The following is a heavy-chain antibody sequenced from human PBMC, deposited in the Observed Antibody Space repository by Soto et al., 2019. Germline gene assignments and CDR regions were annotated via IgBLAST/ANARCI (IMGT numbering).Heavy chain of an antibody. J-gene: IGHJ5*01. Sequence: PGWSLRLSCAASGFTFSSYDMHWVRQALGKGLEWVGVISYGVSNKYYADSVKGRFTVSRDNSKNTLYLQMNSLRTEDTAVYYCAKGSSWFDSWGQGTLVTASS. CDR3: AKGSSWFDS. CDR1: GFTFSSYD. V-gene: IGHV3-30*18. D-gene: IGHD6-13*01. CDR2: ISYGVSNK.